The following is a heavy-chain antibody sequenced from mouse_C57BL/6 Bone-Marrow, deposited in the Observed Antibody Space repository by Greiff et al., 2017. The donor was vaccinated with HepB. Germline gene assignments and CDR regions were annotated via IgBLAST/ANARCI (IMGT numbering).Heavy chain of an antibody. J-gene: IGHJ1*03. CDR3: ARRSGRWDFDV. Sequence: QVQLQQSGAELVMPGASVKLSCKASGYTFTSYWMHWVKQMPGQGLEWIGEIDPSDSYTNYNQKFKGKSTFTGDKYSSTAYMQPSSLTSEDSAVYYYARRSGRWDFDVWGTGTTVTVSS. CDR2: IDPSDSYT. CDR1: GYTFTSYW. V-gene: IGHV1-69*01.